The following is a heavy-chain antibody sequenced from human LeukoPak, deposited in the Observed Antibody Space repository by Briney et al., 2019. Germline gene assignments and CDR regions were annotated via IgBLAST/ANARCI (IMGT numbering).Heavy chain of an antibody. Sequence: SETLSLTCAVYGGSFSGYYWSWIRQPPGKGLEWIEEINHSGSTNYNPSLKSRVTISVDTSKNQFSLKLSSVTAADTAVYYCARISAGDAFDIWGQGTMVTVSS. J-gene: IGHJ3*02. D-gene: IGHD3-3*02. CDR2: INHSGST. CDR1: GGSFSGYY. V-gene: IGHV4-34*01. CDR3: ARISAGDAFDI.